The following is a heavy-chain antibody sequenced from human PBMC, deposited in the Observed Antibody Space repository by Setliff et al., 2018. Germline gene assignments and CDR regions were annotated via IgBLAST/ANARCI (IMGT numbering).Heavy chain of an antibody. Sequence: ASVKVSCKASGYTFTSYAMHWVRQAPGQRLEWMGWINAGNGNTKYSQKFQGRVTITRDTSASTAYMELSSLRSEDTAVYYCAGDRAYSSSWFLWFDPWGQGTLVTVSS. D-gene: IGHD6-13*01. J-gene: IGHJ5*02. CDR1: GYTFTSYA. CDR2: INAGNGNT. CDR3: AGDRAYSSSWFLWFDP. V-gene: IGHV1-3*01.